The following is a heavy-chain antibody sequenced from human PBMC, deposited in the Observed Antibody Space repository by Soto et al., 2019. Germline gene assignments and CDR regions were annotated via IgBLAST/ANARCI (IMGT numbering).Heavy chain of an antibody. J-gene: IGHJ6*02. CDR1: GGSIMSGDYY. D-gene: IGHD3-16*01. CDR2: IYYTGSI. CDR3: ARDGPSGSSSGGGVYYYGMDV. Sequence: SATLSLTCIVSGGSIMSGDYYWIWIRQHPGKGLGRIGYIYYTGSIYYNPSLKRRLTISVDTSKNQFSLKLSSVTAADTAVYYCARDGPSGSSSGGGVYYYGMDVWGQGTTVTVSS. V-gene: IGHV4-31*03.